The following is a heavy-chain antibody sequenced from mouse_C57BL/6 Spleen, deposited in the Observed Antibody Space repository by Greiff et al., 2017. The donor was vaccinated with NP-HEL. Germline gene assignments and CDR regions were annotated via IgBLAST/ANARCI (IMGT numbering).Heavy chain of an antibody. CDR3: AREYYSSYGWFAY. D-gene: IGHD2-5*01. J-gene: IGHJ3*01. CDR2: IWSGGST. Sequence: VQLVESGPGLVQPSQSLSITCTVSGFSLTSYGVHWVRQSPGKGLEWLGVIWSGGSTDYNAAFISRLSISKDNSKSQVFFKMNSLQADDTAIYYCAREYYSSYGWFAYWGQGTLVTVSA. CDR1: GFSLTSYG. V-gene: IGHV2-2*01.